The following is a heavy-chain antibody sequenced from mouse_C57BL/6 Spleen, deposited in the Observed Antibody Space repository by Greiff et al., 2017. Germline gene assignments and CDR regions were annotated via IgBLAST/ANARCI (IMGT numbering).Heavy chain of an antibody. J-gene: IGHJ3*01. Sequence: EVKLVESGGGLVKPGGSLKLSCAASGFTFSSYAMSWVSQTPEKRLEWVATISAGGSYTYYPDNVKGRFTISRDNAKNDLYLQMSHLRSEDTAMYYCARERSVGRFAYWGQGTLVTVSA. D-gene: IGHD3-1*01. CDR1: GFTFSSYA. V-gene: IGHV5-4*03. CDR2: ISAGGSYT. CDR3: ARERSVGRFAY.